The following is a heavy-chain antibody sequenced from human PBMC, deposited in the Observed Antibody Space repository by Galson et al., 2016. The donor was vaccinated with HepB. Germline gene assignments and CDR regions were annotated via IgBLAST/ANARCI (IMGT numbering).Heavy chain of an antibody. CDR3: AKLTSYDFWSGSYDGVFDY. J-gene: IGHJ4*02. CDR1: GFSFSNYA. Sequence: SLRLSCAASGFSFSNYAMSWVRQAPGKGLEWVSPISGSGGGTYSADSVKGRVIISRDNSKNTLSLQIDSLRAEDSAIYYCAKLTSYDFWSGSYDGVFDYWGQGTLVTVSS. CDR2: ISGSGGGT. V-gene: IGHV3-23*01. D-gene: IGHD3-3*01.